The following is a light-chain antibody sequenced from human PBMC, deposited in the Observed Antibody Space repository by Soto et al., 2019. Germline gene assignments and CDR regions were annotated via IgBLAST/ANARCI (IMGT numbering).Light chain of an antibody. CDR1: SSNIGSNY. CDR3: AAWDDSLSDVV. CDR2: RNN. J-gene: IGLJ2*01. Sequence: QSVLTQPPSASGTPGQRVTISCSGSSSNIGSNYVYWYQQLPGTAPKLLIYRNNQRPSGVPDRFSGSKSGTSASLAISGLRSEDEADHYCAAWDDSLSDVVFGGGTQLTVL. V-gene: IGLV1-47*01.